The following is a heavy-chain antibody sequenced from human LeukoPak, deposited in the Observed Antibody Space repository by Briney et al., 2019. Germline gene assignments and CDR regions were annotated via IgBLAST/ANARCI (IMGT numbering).Heavy chain of an antibody. J-gene: IGHJ6*02. Sequence: SQTLSLTCTVSGGSISSGGYYWSWIRQPAGKGLEWIGRIYTSGSTNYNPSLKSRVTMSVDTSKNQFSLKLSSVTAADPAVYYCARDASPRSFGELLSYYYGMDVWGQGTTVTVSS. CDR2: IYTSGST. V-gene: IGHV4-61*02. D-gene: IGHD3-10*01. CDR3: ARDASPRSFGELLSYYYGMDV. CDR1: GGSISSGGYY.